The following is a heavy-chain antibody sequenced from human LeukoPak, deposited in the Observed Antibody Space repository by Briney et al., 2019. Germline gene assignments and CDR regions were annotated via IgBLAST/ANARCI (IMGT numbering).Heavy chain of an antibody. J-gene: IGHJ4*02. Sequence: GGSLRLSCAASGFTFSIYSMNSLRQAPGKGLEWVSCISSGGTNIYYADSVRGRFTISRDNAKNSLYLQMNSLRAEDTAVYYCARVGGYCSSVSDCYGDYWGQGTLVTVSS. V-gene: IGHV3-21*01. CDR1: GFTFSIYS. CDR3: ARVGGYCSSVSDCYGDY. D-gene: IGHD2-2*03. CDR2: ISSGGTNI.